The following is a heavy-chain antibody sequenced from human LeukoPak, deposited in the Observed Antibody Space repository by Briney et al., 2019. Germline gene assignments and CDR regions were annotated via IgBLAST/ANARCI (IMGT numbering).Heavy chain of an antibody. J-gene: IGHJ4*02. V-gene: IGHV4-39*01. D-gene: IGHD3-22*01. CDR3: ARHHPYSSGYYPYFDY. CDR1: GGSISSSSYY. CDR2: IYYSGST. Sequence: SETLSLTCTVSGGSISSSSYYWGWIRQPPGKGLEWIGSIYYSGSTYYTPSLKSRVTISVDTSKNQFSLKLSSVTAADTAVYYCARHHPYSSGYYPYFDYWGQGTLVTVSS.